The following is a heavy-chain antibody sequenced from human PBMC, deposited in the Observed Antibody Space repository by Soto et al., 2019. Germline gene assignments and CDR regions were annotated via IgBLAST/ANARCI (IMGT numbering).Heavy chain of an antibody. CDR2: IYYSVST. CDR1: GGSISSGVYY. V-gene: IGHV4-31*03. D-gene: IGHD5-12*01. CDR3: ARERRVETISYCDY. Sequence: QVQLQESGPGLVKPSPTLSLTCTVSGGSISSGVYYWSWIRQHPGKVLEWIGYIYYSVSTYYNPSLTSRVTMSVDTYKNQFALNLSSVTAADTEVYYCARERRVETISYCDYWGHGTLVTVSS. J-gene: IGHJ4*01.